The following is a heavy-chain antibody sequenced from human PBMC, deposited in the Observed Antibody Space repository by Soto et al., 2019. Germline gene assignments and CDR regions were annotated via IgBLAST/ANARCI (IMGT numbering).Heavy chain of an antibody. J-gene: IGHJ4*02. CDR1: GFTFTSSA. D-gene: IGHD6-13*01. CDR2: IVVGSGNT. CDR3: AADGGAAAGLDY. V-gene: IGHV1-58*01. Sequence: GASVKVSCKASGFTFTSSAVQWVRQARGQRLEWIGWIVVGSGNTNYAQKFQERVTITRDMSTSTAYMELSSLRSEDTAVYYCAADGGAAAGLDYWGQGTLVTVSS.